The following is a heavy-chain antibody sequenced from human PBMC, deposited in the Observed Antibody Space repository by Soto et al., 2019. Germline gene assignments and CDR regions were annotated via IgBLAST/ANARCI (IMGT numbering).Heavy chain of an antibody. V-gene: IGHV4-39*01. CDR3: ARHEYHSSGLSAY. CDR1: GGSISSSSYY. CDR2: IYYSGST. J-gene: IGHJ4*02. D-gene: IGHD3-22*01. Sequence: PSETLSLTCTVSGGSISSSSYYWGWIRQPPGKGLEWIGSIYYSGSTYYNPSLKSRVTISVDTSKNQFSLKLSSATAADTAVYYCARHEYHSSGLSAYWRQGTLVTVS.